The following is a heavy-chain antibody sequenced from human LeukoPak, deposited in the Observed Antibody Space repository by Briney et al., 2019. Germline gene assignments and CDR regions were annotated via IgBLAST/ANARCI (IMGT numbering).Heavy chain of an antibody. V-gene: IGHV3-53*01. CDR2: IYSGGST. CDR1: GFTVSSNY. Sequence: GGSLRLSCAASGFTVSSNYMSWVRQAPGKGLEWVSVIYSGGSTYYADSVRGRFTMSRDNSKNTLYLQMNSLRGDDTAVYYCAKQEGWDLGNYYADHWGRGTLVTVSS. D-gene: IGHD1-26*01. CDR3: AKQEGWDLGNYYADH. J-gene: IGHJ5*02.